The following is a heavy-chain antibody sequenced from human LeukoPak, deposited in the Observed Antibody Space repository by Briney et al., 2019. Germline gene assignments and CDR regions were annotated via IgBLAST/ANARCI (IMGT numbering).Heavy chain of an antibody. CDR1: GYSFTNYW. CDR3: ARGGSYDRGSAIDI. CDR2: MHPGDSDT. J-gene: IGHJ3*02. Sequence: GESLKISCKGSGYSFTNYWIGWVRQMPGKGLEWVGIMHPGDSDTRYSPSVQGQVTISADKSISTAYLQWSSLKASDTAMYFCARGGSYDRGSAIDIWGQGTMVTVSS. D-gene: IGHD1-26*01. V-gene: IGHV5-51*01.